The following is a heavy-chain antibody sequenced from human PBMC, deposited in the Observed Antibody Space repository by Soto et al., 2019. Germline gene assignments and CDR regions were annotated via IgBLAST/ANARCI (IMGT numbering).Heavy chain of an antibody. CDR2: IYTSGNN. CDR3: VRESEWGGYGRGCGCDGLDV. CDR1: VGSISNHY. Sequence: QVQLQESGPGLVKPSETLSLTCIVSVGSISNHYWSWIRQPAGQGLECVGRIYTSGNNYDNPSLRSRVTISADTSNNQFSLKMTSETAADTAVYYCVRESEWGGYGRGCGCDGLDVWGQGTKVIVSS. J-gene: IGHJ6*02. D-gene: IGHD2-15*01. V-gene: IGHV4-4*07.